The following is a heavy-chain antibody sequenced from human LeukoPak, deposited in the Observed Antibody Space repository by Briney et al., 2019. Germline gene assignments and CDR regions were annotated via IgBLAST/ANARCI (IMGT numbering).Heavy chain of an antibody. CDR1: GFTFSSYG. CDR2: ISCDGSNK. Sequence: PGRSLRLSCAASGFTFSSYGMHWVRQAPGKGLEWVAVISCDGSNKYYADSVKGRFTISRDNSKNTLYLQMNSLRAEDTAVYYCAKGRRGYGDSPNWYFDLWGRGTLVTVSS. J-gene: IGHJ2*01. V-gene: IGHV3-30*18. CDR3: AKGRRGYGDSPNWYFDL. D-gene: IGHD4-17*01.